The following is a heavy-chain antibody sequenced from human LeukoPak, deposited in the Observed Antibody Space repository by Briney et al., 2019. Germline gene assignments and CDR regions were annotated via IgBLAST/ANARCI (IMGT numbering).Heavy chain of an antibody. D-gene: IGHD1-1*01. CDR1: GFTFSNYA. V-gene: IGHV3-23*01. Sequence: GGSLRLSCAASGFTFSNYAMSWVRQAPGKGLEWVSVISGSGATTYYADSVEGRFTISRDNSKNTLYLQVDSLRAEDTAVYYCARGSRLYYYYGMDVWGQGTTVTVSS. CDR3: ARGSRLYYYYGMDV. J-gene: IGHJ6*02. CDR2: ISGSGATT.